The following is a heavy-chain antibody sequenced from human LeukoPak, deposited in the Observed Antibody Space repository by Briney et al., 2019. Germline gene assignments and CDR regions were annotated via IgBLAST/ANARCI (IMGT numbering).Heavy chain of an antibody. CDR3: ARPQSSSGYYWPFDD. CDR1: GFTFSSYA. J-gene: IGHJ4*02. Sequence: GSLRLSCAASGFTFSSYAMRWVRQAPGKGLEWVSAISPSSGTFYADSVKGRFTISRDNSKNTLYLQMNSLRAEGTAVYYCARPQSSSGYYWPFDDWGQGTLVTVSS. V-gene: IGHV3-23*01. CDR2: ISPSSGT. D-gene: IGHD3-22*01.